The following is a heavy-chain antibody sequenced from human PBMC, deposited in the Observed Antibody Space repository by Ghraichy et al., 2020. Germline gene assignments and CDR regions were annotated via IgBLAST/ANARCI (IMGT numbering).Heavy chain of an antibody. V-gene: IGHV3-7*01. D-gene: IGHD6-19*01. J-gene: IGHJ4*02. CDR1: GFTFSGYW. Sequence: GGSLRLSCAASGFTFSGYWMSWVRQAPGQGLERVANIKKDGSEKYYVDSVKGRFTISRDNAKNSLYLQMNSLRAEDTAVFYCARDLGSGWYFDYWGQGTLVTVST. CDR3: ARDLGSGWYFDY. CDR2: IKKDGSEK.